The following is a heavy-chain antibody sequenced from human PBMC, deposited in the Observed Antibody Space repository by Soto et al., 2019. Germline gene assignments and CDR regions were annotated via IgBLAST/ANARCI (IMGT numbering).Heavy chain of an antibody. CDR1: GFTFSTYA. CDR2: ISGSGGST. CDR3: AEDRGGGYYFDY. J-gene: IGHJ4*02. V-gene: IGHV3-23*01. Sequence: GSLRLSCATSGFTFSTYAMSWVRQAPGRGLEWVSSISGSGGSTHYADSVKGRFTISRDNSKNTLYLQMNSLRVEDTAVYYCAEDRGGGYYFDYWGQGTLVTVSS. D-gene: IGHD3-10*01.